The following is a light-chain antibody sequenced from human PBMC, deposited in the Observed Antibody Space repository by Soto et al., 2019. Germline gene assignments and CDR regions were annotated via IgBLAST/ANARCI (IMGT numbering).Light chain of an antibody. V-gene: IGLV2-14*03. CDR3: SSYTSRSTLVYV. Sequence: QSVLTQPASVSGSPGQSITISCTGTSSDVGGYNYVSWYQHHPGKAPKLMIYDVSSRPSGVSNRFSGSKSGNTASLTISGLQAEDVADYFCSSYTSRSTLVYVFGTGTKVTVL. CDR2: DVS. CDR1: SSDVGGYNY. J-gene: IGLJ1*01.